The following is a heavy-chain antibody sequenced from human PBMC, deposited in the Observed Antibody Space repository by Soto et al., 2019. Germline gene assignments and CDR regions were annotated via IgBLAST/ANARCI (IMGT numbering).Heavy chain of an antibody. CDR3: YWLDYYYGMDV. J-gene: IGHJ6*02. CDR1: GFTFSNAW. Sequence: GGSLRLSCAASGFTFSNAWMNWVRQAPGKGLEWVGRIKSKTDGGTTDYAATVKGRFTISRDDSKNTLYLQMNSLKTEDTAVYYCYWLDYYYGMDVWGQGTTVTVSS. CDR2: IKSKTDGGTT. D-gene: IGHD2-8*02. V-gene: IGHV3-15*07.